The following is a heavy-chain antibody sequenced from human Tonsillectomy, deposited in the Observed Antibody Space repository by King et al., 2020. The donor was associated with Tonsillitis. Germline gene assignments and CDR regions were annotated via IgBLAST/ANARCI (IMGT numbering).Heavy chain of an antibody. CDR3: VRGSGDPYPHAFDI. V-gene: IGHV3-33*01. Sequence: VQLVESGGGVVQPGRSLRLSCAASGFTFSTYGMHWVRQAPGKGLEWVAVIWYDGSNKYYADSVKGRFTISRDNSKNTLDLQMNSLRAEYTAVYYCVRGSGDPYPHAFDIWGQGTMVTVSS. J-gene: IGHJ3*02. D-gene: IGHD2-15*01. CDR1: GFTFSTYG. CDR2: IWYDGSNK.